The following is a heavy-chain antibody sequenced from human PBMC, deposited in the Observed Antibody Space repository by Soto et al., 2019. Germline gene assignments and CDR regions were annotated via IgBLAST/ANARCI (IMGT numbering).Heavy chain of an antibody. Sequence: GGSLRLSCAASGFTFSSYAMHGVRQAPGKGLEWVAVISYDGSNKYYADSVKGRFTISRDNSKNTLYLQMNSLRAEDTAVYYCARDTDTIFGVGYGMDVWGQGTTVTVS. CDR1: GFTFSSYA. V-gene: IGHV3-30-3*01. D-gene: IGHD3-3*01. J-gene: IGHJ6*02. CDR2: ISYDGSNK. CDR3: ARDTDTIFGVGYGMDV.